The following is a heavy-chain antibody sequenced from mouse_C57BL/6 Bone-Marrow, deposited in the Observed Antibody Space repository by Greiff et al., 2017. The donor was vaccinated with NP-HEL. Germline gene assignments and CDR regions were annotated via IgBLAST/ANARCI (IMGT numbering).Heavy chain of an antibody. Sequence: EVKLVESGAELVKPGASVKLSCTASGFNIKDYYMHWVKQRTEQGLEWIGRIDPEDGETKYAPKFQGKATITADTSSNTAYLQLSSLTSEDTAVYYCALESKWFSHYFDYWGQGTTLTVSS. CDR1: GFNIKDYY. D-gene: IGHD2-2*01. J-gene: IGHJ2*01. CDR2: IDPEDGET. V-gene: IGHV14-2*01. CDR3: ALESKWFSHYFDY.